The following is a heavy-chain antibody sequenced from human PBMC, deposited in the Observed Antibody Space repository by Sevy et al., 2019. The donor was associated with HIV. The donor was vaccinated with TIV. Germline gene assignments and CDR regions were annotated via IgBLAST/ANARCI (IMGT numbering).Heavy chain of an antibody. CDR2: IHYFGSA. D-gene: IGHD6-19*01. CDR1: GGSISDHY. V-gene: IGHV4-59*11. CDR3: ARETSGYSSDWYPYYTNYGVDV. Sequence: SETLSLTCTVSGGSISDHYWNWIRQPPGKGLEWIGQIHYFGSANYNPSLKSRVTISLDTSNNRFSLKLSSVNAADTAVYNRARETSGYSSDWYPYYTNYGVDVSGQGTTVTVSS. J-gene: IGHJ6*02.